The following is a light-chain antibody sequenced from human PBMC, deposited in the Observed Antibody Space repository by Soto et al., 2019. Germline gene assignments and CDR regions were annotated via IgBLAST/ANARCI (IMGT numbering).Light chain of an antibody. V-gene: IGKV1-5*03. J-gene: IGKJ1*01. CDR3: QQYNSYSS. CDR2: KMS. Sequence: DTQMTQSPSTLSASVGDRVTITCRASQSISSWLAWYQQKPGKAPKHLIYKMSSLENGVPSRFSGSESGTEFTLTISSLQPDDFATYYFQQYNSYSSFGQGTKVEIK. CDR1: QSISSW.